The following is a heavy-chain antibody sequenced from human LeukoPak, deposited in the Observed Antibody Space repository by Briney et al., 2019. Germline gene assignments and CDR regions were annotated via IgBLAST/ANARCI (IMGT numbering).Heavy chain of an antibody. CDR2: IYSSGST. CDR1: GGSISNSYYY. CDR3: ATYYVGIGGRGH. Sequence: SETLSLRCTVSGGSISNSYYYWGWIRQPPGKGLEWIGSIYSSGSTYYNPSLKSRVTISEDTSKNQFSLKLSSVTAADTAVYYCATYYVGIGGRGHWGPGTLVTVSS. J-gene: IGHJ4*02. V-gene: IGHV4-39*01. D-gene: IGHD2-15*01.